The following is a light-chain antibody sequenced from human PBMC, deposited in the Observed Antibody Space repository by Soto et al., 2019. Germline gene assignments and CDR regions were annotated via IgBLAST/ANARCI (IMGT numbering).Light chain of an antibody. Sequence: QTVVTQEPSLTVSPGGTVTLTCALTTGAVTSDYYPNWFQRKPGQALRTLIYRTSNKHSWTPARFSGSLLGGKAALTLSGVQPEDEADYYCVLLYGGAWVFGGGTKPTVL. CDR1: TGAVTSDYY. V-gene: IGLV7-43*01. CDR2: RTS. J-gene: IGLJ3*02. CDR3: VLLYGGAWV.